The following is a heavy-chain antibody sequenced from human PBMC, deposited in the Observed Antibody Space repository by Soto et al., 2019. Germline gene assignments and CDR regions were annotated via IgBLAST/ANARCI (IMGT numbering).Heavy chain of an antibody. V-gene: IGHV3-23*01. Sequence: EVQLLESGGGLVPPGGSLRLSCAASGFDFSSYAMNWVRQAPGKGLEWVSGISGTGGSPYYADSVKGRFTISRDNSKNTVYLQMNSLRAEVTAVYYCAKGGGKYYFYYFDSWGQGTLVTVSS. CDR3: AKGGGKYYFYYFDS. D-gene: IGHD1-26*01. J-gene: IGHJ4*02. CDR2: ISGTGGSP. CDR1: GFDFSSYA.